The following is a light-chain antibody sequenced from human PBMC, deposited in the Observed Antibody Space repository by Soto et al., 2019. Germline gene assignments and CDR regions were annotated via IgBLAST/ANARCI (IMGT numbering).Light chain of an antibody. CDR1: QNVNTN. CDR3: QQYNNWTLT. CDR2: GAS. J-gene: IGKJ4*01. Sequence: EVVMTESPATLSVSPGDRATLSCRASQNVNTNLAWYQQQPGQAPRLLIFGASTWATGIPARFSGSGSGTEFTLTISSLQPEDFAVYYCQQYNNWTLTFGGGTKV. V-gene: IGKV3-15*01.